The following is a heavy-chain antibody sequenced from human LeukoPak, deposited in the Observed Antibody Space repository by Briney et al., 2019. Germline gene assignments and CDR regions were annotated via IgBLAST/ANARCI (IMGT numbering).Heavy chain of an antibody. J-gene: IGHJ4*02. CDR1: GFTFSSYS. CDR3: ARQLDS. CDR2: ISGSGSSI. Sequence: SGGSLRLSCAASGFTFSSYSMNWVRQAPGKGLEWVSYISGSGSSIYYADSVKGRFTVSRDNAKNSLYLQMNSLRAEDTAVYYCARQLDSWGQGTLVTVSS. V-gene: IGHV3-48*01.